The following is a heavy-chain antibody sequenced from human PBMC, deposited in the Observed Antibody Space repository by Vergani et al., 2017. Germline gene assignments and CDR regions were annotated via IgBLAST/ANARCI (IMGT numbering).Heavy chain of an antibody. CDR1: GFTFSNAW. D-gene: IGHD2-21*01. CDR3: AKAIEGWGEFDY. CDR2: IKSKTDGGTT. J-gene: IGHJ4*02. Sequence: EVQLVESGGGLVKPGGSLRLSCAASGFTFSNAWMSWVRQAPGKGLEWVGRIKSKTDGGTTDYAAPVKGRFTISRDNSKNTLYLQMNSLRAEDTAVYYCAKAIEGWGEFDYWGQGTLVTVSS. V-gene: IGHV3-15*01.